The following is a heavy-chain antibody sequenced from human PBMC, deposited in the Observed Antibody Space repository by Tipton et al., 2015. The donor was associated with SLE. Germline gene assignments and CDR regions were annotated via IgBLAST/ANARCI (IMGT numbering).Heavy chain of an antibody. CDR2: ISSSSSTI. Sequence: SLRLSCAASGFTFSSYSMNWVRQAPGKGLEWVSYISSSSSTIYYADPVKGRFTISRDNAKNSLYLQMNSLRAEDTAVYYCAAPAPRRYYYYYMDVWGKGTTVTVSS. V-gene: IGHV3-48*01. CDR1: GFTFSSYS. CDR3: AAPAPRRYYYYYMDV. J-gene: IGHJ6*03. D-gene: IGHD1-14*01.